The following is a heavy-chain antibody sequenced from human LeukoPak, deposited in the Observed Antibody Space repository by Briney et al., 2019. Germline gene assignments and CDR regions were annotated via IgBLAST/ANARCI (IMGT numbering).Heavy chain of an antibody. J-gene: IGHJ3*02. CDR3: ARGGSTFTAFDI. CDR1: GFSFSSYG. D-gene: IGHD1-7*01. V-gene: IGHV3-23*01. Sequence: PGGSLRLSCVGSGFSFSSYGMTWVRQAPGKGLEWVSAISGSGESTYNAGSVKGRFTISRDNSKNTLYLQMNSLRAEDTAVYYCARGGSTFTAFDIWGQGTMVTVSS. CDR2: ISGSGEST.